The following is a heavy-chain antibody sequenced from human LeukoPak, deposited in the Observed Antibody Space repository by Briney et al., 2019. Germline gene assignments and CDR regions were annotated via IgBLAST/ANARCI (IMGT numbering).Heavy chain of an antibody. V-gene: IGHV1-8*01. D-gene: IGHD4-23*01. CDR2: MNPNSGNT. CDR3: ARSNYGGKSWFDP. J-gene: IGHJ5*02. Sequence: ASVKVSCKASEYTFTSYDINWVRQATGQGLEWMGWMNPNSGNTGYAQKFQGRVTMTRDTSTSTAFMELSSLTSEDTAVYFCARSNYGGKSWFDPWGQGTLVIVSS. CDR1: EYTFTSYD.